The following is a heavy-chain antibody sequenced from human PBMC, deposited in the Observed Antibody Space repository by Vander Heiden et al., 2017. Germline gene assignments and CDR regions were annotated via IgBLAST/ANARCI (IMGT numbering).Heavy chain of an antibody. CDR2: ISSSSSYV. J-gene: IGHJ6*02. CDR3: AREDCSSTSRFYYYYYYGMDV. Sequence: EVQLVESGGGLVKPGGSLRLSCAASGFTFSSYSMNWVRQAPGKGLEWVSSISSSSSYVYYADSVKGRFTISRDNAKNSLYLQMNSLRAEDTAVYYCAREDCSSTSRFYYYYYYGMDVWGQGTTVTVSS. D-gene: IGHD2-2*01. V-gene: IGHV3-21*01. CDR1: GFTFSSYS.